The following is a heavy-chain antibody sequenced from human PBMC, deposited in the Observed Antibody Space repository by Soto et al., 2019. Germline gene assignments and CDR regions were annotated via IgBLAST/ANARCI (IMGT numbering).Heavy chain of an antibody. CDR3: ASALVGATVDY. V-gene: IGHV3-33*01. Sequence: QVQLVESGGGVVQPGRSLRLSCAASGFTFSSYGMHWVRQAPGKGLEWVAVIWYDGSNKYYADSVKGRFTISRDNSKNTLYLKMNSLRAEATAVYYCASALVGATVDYWGQGTLVTVSS. J-gene: IGHJ4*02. CDR1: GFTFSSYG. CDR2: IWYDGSNK. D-gene: IGHD1-26*01.